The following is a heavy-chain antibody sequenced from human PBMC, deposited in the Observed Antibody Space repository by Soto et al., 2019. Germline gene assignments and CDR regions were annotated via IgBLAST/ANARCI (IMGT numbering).Heavy chain of an antibody. V-gene: IGHV1-2*02. Sequence: ASVKVSCKASGYTFTGYYMHWVRQAPGQGLEWMGWINPNSGGTNYAQKFQGRVTMTRDTSISTAYMELSRLSSDDTAVYYCARDRSVRYSSSWYSVLYWGQGTLVTVSS. CDR1: GYTFTGYY. CDR2: INPNSGGT. J-gene: IGHJ4*02. CDR3: ARDRSVRYSSSWYSVLY. D-gene: IGHD6-13*01.